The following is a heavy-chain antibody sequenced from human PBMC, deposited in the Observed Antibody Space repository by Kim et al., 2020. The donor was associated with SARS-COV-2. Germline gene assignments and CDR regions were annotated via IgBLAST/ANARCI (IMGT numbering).Heavy chain of an antibody. J-gene: IGHJ6*03. V-gene: IGHV1-46*01. CDR3: ARGRPMDV. CDR2: GTA. Sequence: GTARDPQKFQGRVTMTRDTSTSTVYMELSSLRSEDTAMYYCARGRPMDVWGKGTTVTVSS.